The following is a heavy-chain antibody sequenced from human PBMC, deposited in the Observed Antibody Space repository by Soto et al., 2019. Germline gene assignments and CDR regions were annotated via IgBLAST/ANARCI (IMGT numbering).Heavy chain of an antibody. CDR3: AREEYSGYDDAFDI. J-gene: IGHJ3*02. Sequence: QVQLQESGPGLVKPSETLSITCTVSGGSISSYYWSWIRQPPGKGLEWIGYIYYSGSTNYNPSLKSRVTISVDTSKNQFSLKLSSVTAADTAVYYCAREEYSGYDDAFDIWGQGTMVTVSS. CDR1: GGSISSYY. V-gene: IGHV4-59*01. CDR2: IYYSGST. D-gene: IGHD5-12*01.